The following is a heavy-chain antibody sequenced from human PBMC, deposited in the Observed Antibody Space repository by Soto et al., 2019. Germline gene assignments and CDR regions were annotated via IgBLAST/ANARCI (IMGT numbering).Heavy chain of an antibody. Sequence: VASVKVSCKASGYTFTGYYMHWVRQAPGQGLEWMGWINPNSGGTNYAQKFQGWVTMTRDTSISTAYMELSRLRSDDTAVYYCARDQSAAGTYYYYGMDVWGQGTTVTVSS. CDR3: ARDQSAAGTYYYYGMDV. CDR2: INPNSGGT. J-gene: IGHJ6*02. V-gene: IGHV1-2*04. CDR1: GYTFTGYY. D-gene: IGHD6-13*01.